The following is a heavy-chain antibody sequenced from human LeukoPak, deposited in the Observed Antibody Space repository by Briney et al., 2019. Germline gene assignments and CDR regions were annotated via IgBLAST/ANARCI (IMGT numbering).Heavy chain of an antibody. CDR2: ISGSGGRT. CDR3: AKGEDFDY. CDR1: GFPFRSYV. J-gene: IGHJ4*02. Sequence: GGSLRLSCAASGFPFRSYVMSWVRQAPGKGLQWVSTISGSGGRTYYADSVKGRFTISRDNSKNTLYLQMNSLRAEDTAVYYCAKGEDFDYWGQGTLVTVSS. V-gene: IGHV3-23*01.